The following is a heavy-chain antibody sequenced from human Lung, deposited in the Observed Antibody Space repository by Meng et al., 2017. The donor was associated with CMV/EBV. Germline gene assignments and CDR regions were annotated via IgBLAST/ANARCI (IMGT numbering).Heavy chain of an antibody. CDR1: GYIFTKYG. J-gene: IGHJ4*02. CDR3: ATDARTIAVSGIGDY. CDR2: ISAYNGDP. Sequence: SXXVSXKASGYIFTKYGVNWMRQAPAQGPAWMGWISAYNGDPMYAPKVQGRVPMTTDTSTSTAYIELEVFRSDDTAVYYCATDARTIAVSGIGDYWDQGTXVTVSS. D-gene: IGHD6-19*01. V-gene: IGHV1-18*01.